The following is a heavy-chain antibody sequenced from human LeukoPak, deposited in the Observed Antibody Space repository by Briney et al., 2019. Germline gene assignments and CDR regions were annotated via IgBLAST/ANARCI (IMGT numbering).Heavy chain of an antibody. V-gene: IGHV1-2*02. CDR2: INPNSGGT. J-gene: IGHJ3*02. Sequence: ASVKVSCKASGYTFTGYYVHCVRQAPGQGLEWMGWINPNSGGTNYAQKFQGRVTMTRDTSISTAYMELSRLRSDDTAVYYCARLRYGDYGAFDIWGQGTMVTVSS. D-gene: IGHD4-17*01. CDR1: GYTFTGYY. CDR3: ARLRYGDYGAFDI.